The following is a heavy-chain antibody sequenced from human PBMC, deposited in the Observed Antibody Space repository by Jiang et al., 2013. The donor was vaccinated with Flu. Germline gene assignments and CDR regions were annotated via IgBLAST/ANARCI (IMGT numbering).Heavy chain of an antibody. Sequence: VQLVESGAEVKKPGESLRISCKGSGYSFTSYWISWVRQMPGKGLEWMGRIDPSDSYTNYSPSFQGHVTISADKSISTAYLQWSSLKASDTAMYYCARHETPSSSYDYWGQGTLVTVSS. V-gene: IGHV5-10-1*03. CDR2: IDPSDSYT. D-gene: IGHD6-6*01. CDR3: ARHETPSSSYDY. J-gene: IGHJ4*02. CDR1: GYSFTSYW.